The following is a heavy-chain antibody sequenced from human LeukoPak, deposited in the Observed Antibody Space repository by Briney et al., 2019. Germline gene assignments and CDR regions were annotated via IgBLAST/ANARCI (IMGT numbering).Heavy chain of an antibody. J-gene: IGHJ4*02. D-gene: IGHD3-22*01. CDR1: GFTFSIYA. V-gene: IGHV3-23*01. CDR2: ITSSGDGT. Sequence: GGSLRLSCAASGFTFSIYAMSWVRQAPGKGLQWVSSITSSGDGTYYADSVKGRFTISRDNSENMLYLQMNSLRVEDTAVYFCAKDRPNYYGSNGHYYRRDGDYWGRGTLVTVSS. CDR3: AKDRPNYYGSNGHYYRRDGDY.